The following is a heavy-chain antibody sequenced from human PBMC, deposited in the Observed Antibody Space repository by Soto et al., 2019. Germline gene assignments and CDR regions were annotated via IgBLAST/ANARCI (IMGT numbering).Heavy chain of an antibody. CDR1: GYTFTSYA. J-gene: IGHJ4*02. CDR3: ARDVGGIAVAGPFDY. V-gene: IGHV1-3*01. Sequence: QVQLVQSGAEVKKPGPSVKVSCKASGYTFTSYAMHWVRQAPGQRLEWMGWINAGNGNTKYSQKFQGRVTITRDTSASTAYMELSSLRSEDTAVYYCARDVGGIAVAGPFDYWGQGTLVTVSS. D-gene: IGHD6-19*01. CDR2: INAGNGNT.